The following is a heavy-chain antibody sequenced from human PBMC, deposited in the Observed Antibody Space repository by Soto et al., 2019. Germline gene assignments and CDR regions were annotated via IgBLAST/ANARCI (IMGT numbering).Heavy chain of an antibody. Sequence: GSLRLSCTASGFSFSSYTMNWVRQAPGKGLQWVASITNRGTHTYSADSVRGRFTISRDNDKNSLYLQMNNLRAEDTATYYCARAHEVAWFDSWGLGTLVTVSS. CDR3: ARAHEVAWFDS. V-gene: IGHV3-21*06. J-gene: IGHJ5*01. D-gene: IGHD2-15*01. CDR1: GFSFSSYT. CDR2: ITNRGTHT.